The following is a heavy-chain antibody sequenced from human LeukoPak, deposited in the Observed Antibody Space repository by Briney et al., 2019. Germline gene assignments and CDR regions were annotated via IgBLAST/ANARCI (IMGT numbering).Heavy chain of an antibody. CDR3: AGGPSGTAFDD. Sequence: PSETLSLTCAVSGISISTYYWSWIRQPAGKGLEWIGRIYTSGNTNYKPSLKSRLTIPVDKSKNHLSLKLSSLTAADTAFYYCAGGPSGTAFDDWGHGTLVTVSS. V-gene: IGHV4-4*07. J-gene: IGHJ4*01. D-gene: IGHD1-1*01. CDR2: IYTSGNT. CDR1: GISISTYY.